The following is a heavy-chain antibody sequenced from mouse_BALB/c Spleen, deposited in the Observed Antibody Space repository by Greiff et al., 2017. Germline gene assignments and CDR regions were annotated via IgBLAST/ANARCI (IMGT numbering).Heavy chain of an antibody. V-gene: IGHV5-17*02. J-gene: IGHJ3*01. CDR2: ISSGSSTI. CDR3: ARAYDYDVGRFPFAY. Sequence: EVQVVESGGGLVQPGGSRKLSCAASGFTFSSFGMHWVRQAPEKGLEWVAYISSGSSTIYYADTVKGRFTISRDNPKNTLFLQMTSLRSGDTALYYGARAYDYDVGRFPFAYWGQGTLVTVSA. CDR1: GFTFSSFG. D-gene: IGHD2-4*01.